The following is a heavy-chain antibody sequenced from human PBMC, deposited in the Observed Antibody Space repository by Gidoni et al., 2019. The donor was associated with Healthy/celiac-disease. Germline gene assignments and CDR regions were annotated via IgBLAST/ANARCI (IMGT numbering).Heavy chain of an antibody. CDR2: ISSISSYI. Sequence: EVQLLESGGGLVKPGGSLRLSCAASGFTFSSYRMNWVRQAPGKGLEWVSSISSISSYIYYADSVKGRFTISRDNAKNSLYLQMNSLRAEDTAVYYCARDRHCSSTSCYTVIDYWGQGTLVTVSS. CDR3: ARDRHCSSTSCYTVIDY. V-gene: IGHV3-21*01. CDR1: GFTFSSYR. D-gene: IGHD2-2*02. J-gene: IGHJ4*02.